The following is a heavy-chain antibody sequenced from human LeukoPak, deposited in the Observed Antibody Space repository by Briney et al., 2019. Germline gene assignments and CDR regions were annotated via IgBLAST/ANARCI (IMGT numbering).Heavy chain of an antibody. D-gene: IGHD5-18*01. J-gene: IGHJ4*02. V-gene: IGHV4-34*01. CDR3: AREGSAMDFDY. CDR1: GGSFSGYY. Sequence: SETLSLTCAVYGGSFSGYYWSWIRQPPGKGLEWIGEIDHSGSTNYNPSLKSRVTISVDTSKNQFSLKLSSVTAADTAVYYCAREGSAMDFDYWGQGTLVTVSS. CDR2: IDHSGST.